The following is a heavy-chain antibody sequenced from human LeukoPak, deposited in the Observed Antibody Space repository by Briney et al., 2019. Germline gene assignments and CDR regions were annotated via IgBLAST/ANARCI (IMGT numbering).Heavy chain of an antibody. CDR1: GDSVSRSDSY. Sequence: SETLSLTCSVSGDSVSRSDSYWDWIRQPPGKGLEWIGTIYYSGRTYYSPSLKSRVTMSVDQSNNQFSLTLRSVTAADTAVYYCARRRYYDGSGYLEWGQGTLLSVSS. CDR2: IYYSGRT. CDR3: ARRRYYDGSGYLE. D-gene: IGHD3-22*01. V-gene: IGHV4-39*01. J-gene: IGHJ1*01.